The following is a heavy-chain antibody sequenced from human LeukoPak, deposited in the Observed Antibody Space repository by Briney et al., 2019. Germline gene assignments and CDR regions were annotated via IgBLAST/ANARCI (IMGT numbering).Heavy chain of an antibody. CDR2: ISYDGSNK. Sequence: GGSLRLSCEASGFTFSSYGMHWVRQAPGKGLEWVAVISYDGSNKYYADSVKGRFTISRDNSKNTLYLQMNSLRAEDTAVYYCAKDRTYYYESGGDWGQGTLVTVSS. V-gene: IGHV3-30*18. CDR3: AKDRTYYYESGGD. CDR1: GFTFSSYG. D-gene: IGHD3-22*01. J-gene: IGHJ4*02.